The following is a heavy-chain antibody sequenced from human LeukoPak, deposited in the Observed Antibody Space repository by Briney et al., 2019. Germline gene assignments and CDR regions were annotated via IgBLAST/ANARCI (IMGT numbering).Heavy chain of an antibody. Sequence: SETLSLTCAVYGGSFSGYYWSWIRQPPGKGLEWIGEINRSGSTNYNPSLKSRVTISVDTSKNQFSLKLSSVTAADTAVYYCARSQGPDAFDIWGQGTMVTVSS. CDR1: GGSFSGYY. J-gene: IGHJ3*02. V-gene: IGHV4-34*01. CDR2: INRSGST. CDR3: ARSQGPDAFDI.